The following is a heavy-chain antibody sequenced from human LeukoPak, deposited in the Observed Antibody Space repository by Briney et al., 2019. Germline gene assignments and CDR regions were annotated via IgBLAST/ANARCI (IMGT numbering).Heavy chain of an antibody. CDR2: ISYDGSNK. J-gene: IGHJ6*04. CDR1: GFTFSSYG. V-gene: IGHV3-30*18. CDR3: AKGAGDV. Sequence: GGSLRLSCAASGFTFSSYGMHWVRQAPGKGLEWVAVISYDGSNKYYADSVKGRFTISRDNSKNTLYLQMNSLRVEDTALYYCAKGAGDVWGKGTTVTISS.